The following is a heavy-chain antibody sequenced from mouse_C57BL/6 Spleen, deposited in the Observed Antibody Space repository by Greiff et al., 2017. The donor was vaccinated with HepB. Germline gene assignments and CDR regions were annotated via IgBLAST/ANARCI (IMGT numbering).Heavy chain of an antibody. CDR1: GYTFTSYW. CDR3: ARGIYYGRMDY. CDR2: IDPNSGGT. J-gene: IGHJ4*01. V-gene: IGHV1-72*01. D-gene: IGHD1-1*01. Sequence: QVQLQQSGAELVKPGASVKLSCKASGYTFTSYWMHWVKQRPGRGLEWIGRIDPNSGGTTYNEKFKSKATLTVDKPSSTAYMQLSSLTSEDSAVEYCARGIYYGRMDYWGQGTSVTVSS.